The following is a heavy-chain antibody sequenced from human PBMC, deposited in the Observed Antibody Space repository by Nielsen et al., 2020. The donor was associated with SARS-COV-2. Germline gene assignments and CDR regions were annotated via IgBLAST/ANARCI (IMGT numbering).Heavy chain of an antibody. CDR3: ARVRTFISGGYDAADY. Sequence: SVKVSCKASGGTFSTYVFSWVRQAPGQGLEWMGGFIPIFGTTNYAQNFQGRVTMTKDTSTSTAYMELRSLRSDDTAVYYCARVRTFISGGYDAADYWGQGTLVTVSS. J-gene: IGHJ4*02. V-gene: IGHV1-69*05. CDR1: GGTFSTYV. CDR2: FIPIFGTT. D-gene: IGHD5-12*01.